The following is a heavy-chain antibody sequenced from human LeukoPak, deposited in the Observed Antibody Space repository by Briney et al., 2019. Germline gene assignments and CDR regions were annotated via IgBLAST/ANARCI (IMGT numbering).Heavy chain of an antibody. CDR2: IYPGDSDT. CDR1: GYSFTSYW. D-gene: IGHD5-18*01. V-gene: IGHV5-51*01. CDR3: ARQTPVDTAMVTSMDY. J-gene: IGHJ4*02. Sequence: GESLKISCKGSGYSFTSYWIGWVRQRPGKGLEWMGIIYPGDSDTRYSPSFQGQVTISADKSISTAYLQWSSLKASDTAMYYCARQTPVDTAMVTSMDYWGQGTLVTVSS.